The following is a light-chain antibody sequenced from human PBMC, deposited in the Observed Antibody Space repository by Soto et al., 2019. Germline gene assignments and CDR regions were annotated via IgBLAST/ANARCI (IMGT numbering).Light chain of an antibody. J-gene: IGKJ5*01. V-gene: IGKV1-5*03. CDR2: TAS. Sequence: IQMTQSLSTLSGSLGDRVTITCRASLPISSWLAWYQQKPGKAPKLLIYTASTLKSGVPSRLRGSGSGTDFTLTISSLQPEDFATYYCQQGYSTPIPFGQGTRLEN. CDR1: LPISSW. CDR3: QQGYSTPIP.